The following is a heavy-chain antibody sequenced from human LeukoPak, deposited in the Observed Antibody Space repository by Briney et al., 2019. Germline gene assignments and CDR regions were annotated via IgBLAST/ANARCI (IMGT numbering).Heavy chain of an antibody. Sequence: SETLSLTCTVSGGSISGGGYYWTWIRQPAGKGLEWIGRIYTSGSTNYNPSLKSRVSISVDTSKNQFSLKLSSVTAADTAVYYCARTTMSIAAAGTVARRRRNFDYWGQGTLVTVSS. J-gene: IGHJ4*02. CDR1: GGSISGGGYY. D-gene: IGHD6-13*01. V-gene: IGHV4-61*02. CDR2: IYTSGST. CDR3: ARTTMSIAAAGTVARRRRNFDY.